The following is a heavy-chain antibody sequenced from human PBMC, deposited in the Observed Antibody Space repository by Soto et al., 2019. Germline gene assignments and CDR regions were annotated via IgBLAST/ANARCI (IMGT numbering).Heavy chain of an antibody. CDR2: ISYDGSNK. V-gene: IGHV3-30-3*01. Sequence: QVQLVESGGGVVQPGRSLRLSCAASGFTFSSYAMHWVRQAPGKGLEWVAVISYDGSNKYYADSVKGRFTISRDNSKNTLYLQTNSLRAEDTAVYYCARFHGDSDYWGQGTLVTVSS. J-gene: IGHJ4*02. CDR3: ARFHGDSDY. D-gene: IGHD4-17*01. CDR1: GFTFSSYA.